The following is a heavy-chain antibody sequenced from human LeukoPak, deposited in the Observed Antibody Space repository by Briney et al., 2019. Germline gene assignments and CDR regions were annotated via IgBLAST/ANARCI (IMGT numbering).Heavy chain of an antibody. Sequence: GESLKISCKGLGYDFSTYWNAWVRQGPGKGLEWMGITHPGGFETRYDPSFQGQVTISADRSTSTAYLQWSILRASDTAMYYCARASRDGYNQNFDHWGQGTLVTVSS. D-gene: IGHD5-24*01. V-gene: IGHV5-51*01. CDR2: THPGGFET. J-gene: IGHJ4*02. CDR3: ARASRDGYNQNFDH. CDR1: GYDFSTYW.